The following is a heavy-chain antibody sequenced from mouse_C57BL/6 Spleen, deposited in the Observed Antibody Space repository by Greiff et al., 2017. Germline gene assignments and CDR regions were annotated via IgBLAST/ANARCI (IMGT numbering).Heavy chain of an antibody. Sequence: ESGGGLVKPGGSLKLSCAASGFTFSDYGMHWVRQAPEKGLEWVAYISSGSSTIYYADTVKGRFTISRDNAKNTLFLQMTSLRSEDTAMYYCARNYYGNFYAMDYWGQGTSVTVSS. CDR1: GFTFSDYG. CDR2: ISSGSSTI. CDR3: ARNYYGNFYAMDY. J-gene: IGHJ4*01. D-gene: IGHD2-1*01. V-gene: IGHV5-17*01.